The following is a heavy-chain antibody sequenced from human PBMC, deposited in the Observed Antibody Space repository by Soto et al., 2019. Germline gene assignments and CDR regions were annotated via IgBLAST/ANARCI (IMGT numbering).Heavy chain of an antibody. V-gene: IGHV4-30-2*01. J-gene: IGHJ6*02. D-gene: IGHD5-18*01. Sequence: SETLSLTCAVSGGSISSGGYSWSWIRQPPGKGLEWIGYIYHSGSTYYNPSLKSRVTISVDRSKNQFSLKLSSVTAADTAVYYCARDGGYSYGKYYYYGMDVWGQGTTVTVSS. CDR3: ARDGGYSYGKYYYYGMDV. CDR2: IYHSGST. CDR1: GGSISSGGYS.